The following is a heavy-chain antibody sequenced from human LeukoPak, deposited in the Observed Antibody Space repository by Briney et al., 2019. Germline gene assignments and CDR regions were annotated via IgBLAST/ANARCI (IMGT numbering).Heavy chain of an antibody. J-gene: IGHJ3*02. V-gene: IGHV4-59*08. D-gene: IGHD5-12*01. CDR3: ARRRRGYYGYEYAFDI. CDR2: HYNSGST. Sequence: PSETLSLTCTVSVGSISRYHWTWIPQPPGKGLEWIGYHYNSGSTNYNPSLKSRLTLAVHPPKNQFSLELTSVSRADTSVHYFARRRRGYYGYEYAFDIWGQGTMVTVSS. CDR1: VGSISRYH.